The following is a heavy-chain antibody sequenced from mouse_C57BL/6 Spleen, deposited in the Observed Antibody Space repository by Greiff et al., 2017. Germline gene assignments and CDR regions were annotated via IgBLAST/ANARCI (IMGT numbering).Heavy chain of an antibody. D-gene: IGHD2-1*01. V-gene: IGHV2-6-1*01. CDR1: GFSLTSYG. J-gene: IGHJ4*01. Sequence: QVQLKESGPGLVAPSQSLSITCTVSGFSLTSYGVHWVRQPPGKGLEWLVVIWSDGSTTYNSALKSRLSISKDNSKSQVFLKMNSLQTDDTAMYYCARHEIYYGNYGYYAMDYWGQGTSVTVSS. CDR2: IWSDGST. CDR3: ARHEIYYGNYGYYAMDY.